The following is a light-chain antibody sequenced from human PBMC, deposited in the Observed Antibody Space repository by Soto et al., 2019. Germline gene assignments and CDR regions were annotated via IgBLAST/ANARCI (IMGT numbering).Light chain of an antibody. CDR2: GAS. J-gene: IGKJ3*01. CDR3: QQYGSSLFT. Sequence: EIVLTQSPGTLSLSPGERATLSCRASQSVSNSYLAWYQQKPGQAPRLLIYGASSMATGIPDRFSGSGSGTDFTLTISRMEPEDFAVYYCQQYGSSLFTFGPGTKVDLQ. V-gene: IGKV3-20*01. CDR1: QSVSNSY.